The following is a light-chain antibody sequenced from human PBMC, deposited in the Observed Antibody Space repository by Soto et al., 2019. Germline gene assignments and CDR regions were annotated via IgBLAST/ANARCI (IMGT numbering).Light chain of an antibody. CDR1: QRVLYSSNNKNY. V-gene: IGKV4-1*01. CDR2: WAS. Sequence: DIVMTQSPDSLAVSLGERATINCKSSQRVLYSSNNKNYLAWYQQKPGQPPKLLIYWASTRESGVPDRFSGSGSGTDFTLTISSRQAEDVAVYYCQQYYSTRTFGQGTKVEIK. J-gene: IGKJ1*01. CDR3: QQYYSTRT.